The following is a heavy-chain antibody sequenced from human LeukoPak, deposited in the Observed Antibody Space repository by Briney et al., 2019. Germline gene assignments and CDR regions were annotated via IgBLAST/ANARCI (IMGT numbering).Heavy chain of an antibody. D-gene: IGHD3-10*01. J-gene: IGHJ4*02. Sequence: PGGSLRLSCAASGFTFSSYSMNWVRQAPGKGPEWVSSISSSSSYIYYADSVKGRFTISRDNAKNSLYLQMNSLRAEDTAVYYCARDVSRGVVDYWGQGTLVTVSS. V-gene: IGHV3-21*01. CDR2: ISSSSSYI. CDR1: GFTFSSYS. CDR3: ARDVSRGVVDY.